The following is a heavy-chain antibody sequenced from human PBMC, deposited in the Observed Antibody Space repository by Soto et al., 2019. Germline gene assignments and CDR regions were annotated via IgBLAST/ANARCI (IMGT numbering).Heavy chain of an antibody. CDR3: ARSGYCSGGSCSYYFDY. J-gene: IGHJ4*02. D-gene: IGHD2-15*01. V-gene: IGHV3-13*01. CDR2: IGTAGDT. CDR1: GFTFSSYD. Sequence: EVQLVESGGGLVQPGGSLRLSCAASGFTFSSYDMHWVRQATGKGLEWVSAIGTAGDTYYPGSVKGRFTISRENAKNSLYLQMNSLRAGDTAVYYCARSGYCSGGSCSYYFDYCGQGTLVTVSS.